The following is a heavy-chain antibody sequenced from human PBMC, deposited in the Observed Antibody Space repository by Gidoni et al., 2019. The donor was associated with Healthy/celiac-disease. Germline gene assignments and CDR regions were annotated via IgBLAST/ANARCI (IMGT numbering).Heavy chain of an antibody. J-gene: IGHJ4*02. CDR1: GFTFSSYS. Sequence: EVQLVESGGGLVKTGGSLRLSCAASGFTFSSYSLNWVRQAPGKGLEWVSSISSSSSYIYYADSVKGRFTISRDNAKNSLYLQMNSLRAEDTAVYYCARVSTYYYDSSGYGNFDYWGQGTLVTVSS. CDR3: ARVSTYYYDSSGYGNFDY. V-gene: IGHV3-21*01. CDR2: ISSSSSYI. D-gene: IGHD3-22*01.